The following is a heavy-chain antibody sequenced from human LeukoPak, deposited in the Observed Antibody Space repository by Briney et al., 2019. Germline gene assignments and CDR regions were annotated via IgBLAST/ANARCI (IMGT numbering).Heavy chain of an antibody. D-gene: IGHD3-10*01. V-gene: IGHV4-59*01. Sequence: SETLSLTCTVSGGSMSSYYWSWIRQPPGKGLEWIGYIYYSGSTNYNASLKSRVTISVGTSKNQFSLKLSSVTAADTAVYYCARWNYYGSGSWYYFDYWGQGTLVTVSS. J-gene: IGHJ4*02. CDR3: ARWNYYGSGSWYYFDY. CDR1: GGSMSSYY. CDR2: IYYSGST.